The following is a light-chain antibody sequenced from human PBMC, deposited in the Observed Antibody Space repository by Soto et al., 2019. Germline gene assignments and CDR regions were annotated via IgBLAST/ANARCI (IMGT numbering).Light chain of an antibody. CDR2: AAS. V-gene: IGKV1-12*01. J-gene: IGKJ5*01. CDR3: QHAHCFPIT. CDR1: QGISSW. Sequence: DIQMTQSPSSVSASVGDRVTITCRASQGISSWLAWYQQKPGKAPKLLIYAASSLQSGVPSRFSGSASVSDFTFTICSLQLEAFATYYCQHAHCFPITFGHGTRLEIK.